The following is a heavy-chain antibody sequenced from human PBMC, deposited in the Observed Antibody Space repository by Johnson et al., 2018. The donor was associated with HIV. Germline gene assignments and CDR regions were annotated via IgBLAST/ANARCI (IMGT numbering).Heavy chain of an antibody. Sequence: EVQLVESGGGLVKPGGSLRLSCAASGFTLTNARMKWVRQAPGKGLEWVANIKQDGSNKYYADSVKGRFTISRDNSKNTLYLQMNSLRAEDTAVYYCARARTVVIARPDAFDIWGQGTMVTVSS. J-gene: IGHJ3*02. CDR3: ARARTVVIARPDAFDI. CDR1: GFTLTNAR. V-gene: IGHV3-7*01. D-gene: IGHD2-21*01. CDR2: IKQDGSNK.